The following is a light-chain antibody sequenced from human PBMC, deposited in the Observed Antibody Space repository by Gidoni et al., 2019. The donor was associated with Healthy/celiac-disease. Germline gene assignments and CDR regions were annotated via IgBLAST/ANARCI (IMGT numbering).Light chain of an antibody. CDR3: QSADSSVTYPGGV. CDR1: ALPKQY. V-gene: IGLV3-25*02. CDR2: KDS. Sequence: SYELTQPPSVSVSPGQTARITCSGDALPKQYAYWYQQKPGQAPVLVIYKDSERPSGIPERFSGSSSGTTVTLTISGVQAEDEADYYCQSADSSVTYPGGVF. J-gene: IGLJ2*01.